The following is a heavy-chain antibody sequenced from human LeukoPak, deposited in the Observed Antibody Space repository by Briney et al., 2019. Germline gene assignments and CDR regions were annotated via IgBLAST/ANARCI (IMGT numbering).Heavy chain of an antibody. CDR3: ARDHNVADV. Sequence: GGSLGLSCVASGFTLSHYWMTWYRQAPGKGLEWVANLNQDGSVQLYGDSVRGRFTISRDNAKNSVYIQMNSLRVEDTAMYFCARDHNVADVWGRGTKVTVSS. CDR1: GFTLSHYW. CDR2: LNQDGSVQ. J-gene: IGHJ3*01. V-gene: IGHV3-7*01. D-gene: IGHD2-8*01.